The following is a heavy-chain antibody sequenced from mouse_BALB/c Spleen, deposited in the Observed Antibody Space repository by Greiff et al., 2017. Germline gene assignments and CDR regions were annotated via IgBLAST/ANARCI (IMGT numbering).Heavy chain of an antibody. D-gene: IGHD1-1*01. V-gene: IGHV3-6*02. CDR1: GYSITSGYY. CDR3: ARGTYYYGSSLGFAY. CDR2: ISYDGSN. J-gene: IGHJ3*01. Sequence: DVKLQESGPGLVKPSQSLSLTCSVTGYSITSGYYWNWIRQFPGNKLEWMGYISYDGSNNYNPSLKNRISITRDTSKNQFFLKLNSVTTEDTATYYCARGTYYYGSSLGFAYWGQGTLVTVSA.